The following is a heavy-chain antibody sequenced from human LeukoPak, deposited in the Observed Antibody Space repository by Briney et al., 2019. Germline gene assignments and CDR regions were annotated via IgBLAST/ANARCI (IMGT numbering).Heavy chain of an antibody. D-gene: IGHD3-22*01. Sequence: SETLSLTCAVYGGSFSGYYWSWIRQPPGKGLEWIGEINHSGSTNYNPSLKSRVTISVDTSKNQFSLKLSFVTAADTAVYYCARGLYYYDSSGFLYWGQGTLVTVSS. CDR3: ARGLYYYDSSGFLY. J-gene: IGHJ4*02. V-gene: IGHV4-34*01. CDR2: INHSGST. CDR1: GGSFSGYY.